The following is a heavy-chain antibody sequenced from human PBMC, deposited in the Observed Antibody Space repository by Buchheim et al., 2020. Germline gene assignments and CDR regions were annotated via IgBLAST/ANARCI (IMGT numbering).Heavy chain of an antibody. J-gene: IGHJ4*02. CDR3: AKDQERYCSGASCYPFDY. CDR2: ISDDGSNK. Sequence: QVQLVESGGGVVQPGRSLRLSCAASGFTFSDYGMHWVRQAPGKGLEWVAFISDDGSNKYYGDSVKGRLTISRDNSRNTLYLQLNSLRAEDTAVYYCAKDQERYCSGASCYPFDYWGQGTLVTVSS. D-gene: IGHD2-2*01. V-gene: IGHV3-30*18. CDR1: GFTFSDYG.